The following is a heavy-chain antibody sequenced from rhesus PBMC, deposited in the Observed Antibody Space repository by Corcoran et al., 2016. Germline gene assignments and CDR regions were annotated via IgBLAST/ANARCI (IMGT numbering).Heavy chain of an antibody. D-gene: IGHD3-16*01. CDR2: IYGSGGGT. Sequence: QVQLQESGPGLVKPSETLSLTCAVSGGSISDDYYWSWIRQPPGKGLEWIGYIYGSGGGTNYNPSLKNRVTISIDTSKNQFSLKLSSVTAADTAVYYCAREGGSFADYWGQGALVTVSS. J-gene: IGHJ4*01. CDR1: GGSISDDYY. CDR3: AREGGSFADY. V-gene: IGHV4-106*01.